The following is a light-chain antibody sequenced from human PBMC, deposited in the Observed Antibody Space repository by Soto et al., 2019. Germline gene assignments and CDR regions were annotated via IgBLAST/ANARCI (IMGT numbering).Light chain of an antibody. CDR3: MQGTYWPYT. CDR2: KVS. Sequence: DVVMTQSPLSLPVTLGQPASISCRSSQSLVYRDGNTYLNWFQQRPGQSPRRLIYKVSNRDSGVPDRFSGSGSGTDFTLKISRVEAEDVWVYYCMQGTYWPYTFGQGTTLEIK. V-gene: IGKV2-30*01. J-gene: IGKJ2*01. CDR1: QSLVYRDGNTY.